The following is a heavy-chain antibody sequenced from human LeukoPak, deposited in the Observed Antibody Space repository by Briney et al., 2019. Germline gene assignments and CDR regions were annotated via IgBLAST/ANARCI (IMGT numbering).Heavy chain of an antibody. D-gene: IGHD3-9*01. CDR1: GFTFSRTY. Sequence: PGGSLRLSCSASGFTFSRTYMSWVRQAPGKGLEWVSLIYGAGSTNYADSVKGRFTISRDNSKNTLSLQLNSLRAEDTAVYYCATTGYYSYFDYWGQGALVTVSS. V-gene: IGHV3-53*01. J-gene: IGHJ4*02. CDR3: ATTGYYSYFDY. CDR2: IYGAGST.